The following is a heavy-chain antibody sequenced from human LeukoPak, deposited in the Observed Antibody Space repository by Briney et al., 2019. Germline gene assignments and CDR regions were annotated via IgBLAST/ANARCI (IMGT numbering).Heavy chain of an antibody. CDR3: ARAQPAAIEGPGFDY. CDR2: ISSSSSYI. Sequence: GGSLRLSCAASGFTSTSYSTSWVREAPGEGLEWVSSISSSSSYIYYADSVKGRFTISRDNAKNSLYLQMNSLRAEDTAVYYCARAQPAAIEGPGFDYWGQGTLVTVSS. D-gene: IGHD2-2*01. CDR1: GFTSTSYS. V-gene: IGHV3-21*01. J-gene: IGHJ4*02.